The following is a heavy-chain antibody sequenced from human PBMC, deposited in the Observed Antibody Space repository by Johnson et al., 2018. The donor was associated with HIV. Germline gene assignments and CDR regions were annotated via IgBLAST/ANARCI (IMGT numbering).Heavy chain of an antibody. CDR1: RFTFDDYA. CDR2: ISWNSGNI. V-gene: IGHV3-9*01. CDR3: AKDTGAFDI. Sequence: VQLVESGGGLVQPGRSLRLSCAASRFTFDDYAMHWVRQAPGKGLEWVSGISWNSGNIVYADSVKVRFTISRDNAKNSLYLQMNSLRAEDTAFYYCAKDTGAFDIWGQGTMVTVSS. J-gene: IGHJ3*02.